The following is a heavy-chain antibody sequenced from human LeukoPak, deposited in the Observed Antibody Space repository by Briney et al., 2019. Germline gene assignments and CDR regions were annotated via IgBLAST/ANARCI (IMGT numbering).Heavy chain of an antibody. CDR2: ISAYNGNT. D-gene: IGHD3-9*01. J-gene: IGHJ6*02. V-gene: IGHV1-18*01. CDR1: GYTFTSYG. Sequence: ASVKVSCKASGYTFTSYGISWVRQAPGQGLEWMGWISAYNGNTNYAQKLQGRVTMTTDTSTSTAYMGLRSLRSDDTAVYYCARDERAYYDILTGYYSSYGMDVWGQGTTVTVSS. CDR3: ARDERAYYDILTGYYSSYGMDV.